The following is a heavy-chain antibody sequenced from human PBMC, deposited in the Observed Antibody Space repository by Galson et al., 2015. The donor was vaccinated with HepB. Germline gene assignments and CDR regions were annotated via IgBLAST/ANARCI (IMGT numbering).Heavy chain of an antibody. CDR3: ASTYYYDSSGSYYYMDV. Sequence: SVKVSCKASGYTFTSYYMHWVRQAPGQGLEWMGIINPSGGSTSYAQKFQGRVTMTRDTSTSTVYMELSSLRSEDTAVYYCASTYYYDSSGSYYYMDVWGKGTMVTVSS. CDR1: GYTFTSYY. J-gene: IGHJ6*03. D-gene: IGHD3-22*01. CDR2: INPSGGST. V-gene: IGHV1-46*01.